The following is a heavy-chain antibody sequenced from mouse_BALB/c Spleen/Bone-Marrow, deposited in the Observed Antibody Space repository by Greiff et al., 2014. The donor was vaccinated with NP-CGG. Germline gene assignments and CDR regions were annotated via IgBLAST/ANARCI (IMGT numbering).Heavy chain of an antibody. CDR1: GFSLTNYG. D-gene: IGHD1-2*01. V-gene: IGHV2-9*02. Sequence: VHLVESGPGLVAPSQSLSITCTVSGFSLTNYGVHWVRQPPGKGLEWLGVIWADGSKDYNSALMSRRSINKDNSKSQVFFKMNSLQTDDTAMYYCARITTATGAMDYWGQGTSVTVSS. CDR3: ARITTATGAMDY. CDR2: IWADGSK. J-gene: IGHJ4*01.